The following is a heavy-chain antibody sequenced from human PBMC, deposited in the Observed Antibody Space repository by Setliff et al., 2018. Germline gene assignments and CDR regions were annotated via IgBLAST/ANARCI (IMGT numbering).Heavy chain of an antibody. J-gene: IGHJ4*02. V-gene: IGHV3-33*08. D-gene: IGHD2-15*01. CDR1: GFTFSSYR. CDR2: IWDDGGNK. Sequence: TGGSLRLSCAASGFTFSSYRMHWVRQAPGKGLEWVAVIWDDGGNKYHADSVKGLFTISRDNSKNTLYLQMNSLRPEDTAVYYCARTCSGSGCYAGLESWGQGTQVTVSS. CDR3: ARTCSGSGCYAGLES.